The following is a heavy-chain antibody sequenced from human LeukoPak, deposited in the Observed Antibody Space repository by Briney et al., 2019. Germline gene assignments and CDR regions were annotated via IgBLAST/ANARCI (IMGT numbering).Heavy chain of an antibody. V-gene: IGHV1-18*01. CDR2: ISAYNGNT. CDR1: GYTFTNYG. Sequence: ASVKVSCKASGYTFTNYGISWVRQAPGQGLEWLGWISAYNGNTNYAQKLQGRVTMTTDTSTSTAYMELRSLRSDDTAVYYCARDYYYDSSGYLLDYWGQGNLVTVSS. CDR3: ARDYYYDSSGYLLDY. D-gene: IGHD3-22*01. J-gene: IGHJ4*02.